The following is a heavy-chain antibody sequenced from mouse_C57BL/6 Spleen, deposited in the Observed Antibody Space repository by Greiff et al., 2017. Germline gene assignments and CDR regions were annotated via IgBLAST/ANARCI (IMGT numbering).Heavy chain of an antibody. CDR2: IDPSASYN. CDR1: GYTFTSYW. V-gene: IGHV1-50*01. J-gene: IGHJ3*01. CDR3: ARSRGFAY. Sequence: VKLQQPGAELVKPGASVKLSCKASGYTFTSYWMQWVKQRPGQGLEWIGEIDPSASYNTYHQQFTGKATLTVDTSSCTDYMQLSSLTSEDSSVYYCARSRGFAYWGQGTLVTVSA.